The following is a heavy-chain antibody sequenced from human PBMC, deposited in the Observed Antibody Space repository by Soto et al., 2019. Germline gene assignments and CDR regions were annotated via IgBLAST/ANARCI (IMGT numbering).Heavy chain of an antibody. CDR2: IYYSGST. CDR1: GGTIRSWY. J-gene: IGHJ4*02. CDR3: ARDKITGLFDY. Sequence: PSETLSLTCTVSGGTIRSWYWSWIRQPPGKGLEWIGYIYYSGSTNCNPSLKSRVTISVDTSKNQFSLKLTSVTAADTAVYYCARDKITGLFDYWGQGTLVTVSS. D-gene: IGHD2-8*02. V-gene: IGHV4-59*12.